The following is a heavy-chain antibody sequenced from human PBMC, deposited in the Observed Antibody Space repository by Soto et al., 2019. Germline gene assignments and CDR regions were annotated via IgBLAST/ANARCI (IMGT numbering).Heavy chain of an antibody. D-gene: IGHD2-15*01. V-gene: IGHV4-34*01. CDR3: ANPRLGYCSGGSCYSGHWFDP. CDR2: INHSGST. CDR1: GGSFSGYY. Sequence: QVQLQQWGAGLLKPSETLSLTCAVYGGSFSGYYWSWIRQPPGKGLEWIGEINHSGSTNYNPSLTSRVTISVDTSKNQFSLKLSSVTAADTAVYYCANPRLGYCSGGSCYSGHWFDPWGQGTLVTVSS. J-gene: IGHJ5*02.